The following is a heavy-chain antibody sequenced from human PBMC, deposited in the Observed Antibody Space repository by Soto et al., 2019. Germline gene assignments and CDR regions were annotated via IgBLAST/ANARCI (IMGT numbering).Heavy chain of an antibody. CDR1: GGTFSSYA. CDR2: IIPIFGTA. Sequence: SVKVSCKASGGTFSSYAISWVRQAPGQGLEWMGGIIPIFGTANYAQKFQGRVTITADESTNTAYMELSSLRSEDTAVYYCARVAVAGTGGYYYGMDVWGQGTTVTVSS. J-gene: IGHJ6*02. V-gene: IGHV1-69*13. D-gene: IGHD6-19*01. CDR3: ARVAVAGTGGYYYGMDV.